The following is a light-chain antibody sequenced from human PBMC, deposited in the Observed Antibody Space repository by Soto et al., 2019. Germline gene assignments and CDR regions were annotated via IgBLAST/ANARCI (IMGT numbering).Light chain of an antibody. V-gene: IGKV3-11*01. CDR2: DAS. J-gene: IGKJ5*01. CDR1: QSVNRN. Sequence: EIVMTQSPATLSVSPGERATLSCRASQSVNRNLAWYQQRPGQAPRLLIYDASYRATDIPPRFSGSGSGTDFTLTISSLEPEDFAVYYCQQRSSWPPTITFGQGTRLEIK. CDR3: QQRSSWPPTIT.